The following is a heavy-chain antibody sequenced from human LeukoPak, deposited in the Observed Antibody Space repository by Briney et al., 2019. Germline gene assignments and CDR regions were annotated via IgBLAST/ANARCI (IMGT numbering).Heavy chain of an antibody. V-gene: IGHV3-23*01. J-gene: IGHJ4*02. CDR3: ARGLWFGDENPPYFDY. CDR1: GFTFSSFA. Sequence: GGSLRLSCAASGFTFSSFAMSWVRQAPGKGLEWVSSIGRNAVNTYYADSVKGRFTIPRDNSKNTLHLQMNSLRAEDTAVYYCARGLWFGDENPPYFDYWGQGTLVTVSS. CDR2: IGRNAVNT. D-gene: IGHD3-10*01.